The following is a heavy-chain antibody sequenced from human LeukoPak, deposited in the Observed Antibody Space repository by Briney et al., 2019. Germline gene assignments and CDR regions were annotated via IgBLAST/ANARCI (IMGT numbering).Heavy chain of an antibody. CDR3: ARIYYDSSGLYYFDY. CDR1: GFTFSSYW. Sequence: GGSLRLSCAASGFTFSSYWMSWVRQAPGKGLEWVANIKQDGSEKYYVDSVKGRFTISRDNAKNSLYLQMNSLRAEDTAVYYCARIYYDSSGLYYFDYWGQGTLVTVSS. CDR2: IKQDGSEK. V-gene: IGHV3-7*01. J-gene: IGHJ4*02. D-gene: IGHD3-22*01.